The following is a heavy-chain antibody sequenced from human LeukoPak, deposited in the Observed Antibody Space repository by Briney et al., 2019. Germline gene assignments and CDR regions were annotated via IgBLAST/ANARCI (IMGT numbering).Heavy chain of an antibody. CDR1: GGSISSGDYY. Sequence: PSETLSLTCTVSGGSISSGDYYWSWIRQPPGKGLEWIGYIYYSGSTYYNPSLKSRVTISVDTSKNHLSLRLTSVTAADTAIYYCARHPPRGQLGTAFDIWGQGTMVTVSS. V-gene: IGHV4-30-4*01. J-gene: IGHJ3*02. CDR2: IYYSGST. D-gene: IGHD3-16*01. CDR3: ARHPPRGQLGTAFDI.